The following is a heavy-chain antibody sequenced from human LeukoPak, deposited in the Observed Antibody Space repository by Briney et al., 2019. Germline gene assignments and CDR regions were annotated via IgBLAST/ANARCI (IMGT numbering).Heavy chain of an antibody. V-gene: IGHV4-39*07. CDR2: IYYSGST. D-gene: IGHD1-26*01. CDR1: GGSISSSSYY. J-gene: IGHJ5*02. Sequence: SETLSLTCTVSGGSISSSSYYWGWIRQPPGKGLEWIGSIYYSGSTYYNPSLKSRVTISVDTSKNQFSLKLSSVTAADTAVYYCARGRGRFDPWGQGTLVTVSS. CDR3: ARGRGRFDP.